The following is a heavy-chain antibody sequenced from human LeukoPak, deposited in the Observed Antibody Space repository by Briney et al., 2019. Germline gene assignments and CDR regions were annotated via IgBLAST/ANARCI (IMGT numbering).Heavy chain of an antibody. CDR3: ARHARRWLQLSWFDP. Sequence: SETLSLTCADYGGSFSGYYWSWIRQPPGKGLEWIGEINHSGSTNYNPSLKSRVTISVDTSKNQFSLKLSSVTAADTAVYYCARHARRWLQLSWFDPWGQGTLVTVSS. CDR1: GGSFSGYY. CDR2: INHSGST. V-gene: IGHV4-34*01. J-gene: IGHJ5*02. D-gene: IGHD5-24*01.